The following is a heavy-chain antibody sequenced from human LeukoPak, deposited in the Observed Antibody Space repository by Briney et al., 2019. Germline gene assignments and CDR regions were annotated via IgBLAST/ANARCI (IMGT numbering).Heavy chain of an antibody. CDR2: IHSSGST. Sequence: SETLSLTCTVSGDSISSPSSYWGWIRQPPEKGLEWIATIHSSGSTYSNPSLKSRVTISVDTSKNQFSLKLSSVTAADTAVYYCARRRSGSYWGAYFDYWGQGTLVTVSS. D-gene: IGHD1-26*01. CDR1: GDSISSPSSY. CDR3: ARRRSGSYWGAYFDY. J-gene: IGHJ4*02. V-gene: IGHV4-39*07.